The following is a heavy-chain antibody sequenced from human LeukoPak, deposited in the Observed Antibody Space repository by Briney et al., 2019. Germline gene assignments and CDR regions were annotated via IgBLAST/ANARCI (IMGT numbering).Heavy chain of an antibody. Sequence: KPSETLSLTCAVSGVSFNDYYWSWVRQTPGKGLEWIGEINHSGYTNDSPSLKSRVTISIDTSKNQFSLKLSSVTAADTAVYYCARGTSYWGQGTLVTVSS. CDR2: INHSGYT. V-gene: IGHV4-34*01. CDR1: GVSFNDYY. CDR3: ARGTSY. J-gene: IGHJ4*02.